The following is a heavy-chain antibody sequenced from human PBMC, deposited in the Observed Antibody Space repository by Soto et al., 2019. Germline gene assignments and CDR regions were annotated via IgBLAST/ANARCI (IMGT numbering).Heavy chain of an antibody. CDR2: IKQDEGER. D-gene: IGHD2-8*01. J-gene: IGHJ5*02. CDR3: AKDWGEYCTNGVCYTGWFDP. V-gene: IGHV3-7*05. Sequence: GGSLRLSCAASGFTFSGFWMSWVRQAPGKGLQWLANIKQDEGERYYGDSVKGRFTISRDNARNSLFLQMNSLTVEDTAVYYCAKDWGEYCTNGVCYTGWFDPWGQGTLVTVSS. CDR1: GFTFSGFW.